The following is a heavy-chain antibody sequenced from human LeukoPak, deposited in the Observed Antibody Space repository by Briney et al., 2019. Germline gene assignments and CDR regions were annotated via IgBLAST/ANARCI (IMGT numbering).Heavy chain of an antibody. CDR2: ISSSSSYI. V-gene: IGHV3-21*04. CDR1: GFTFSSYS. CDR3: ARYCSSTSCYQGGFDY. J-gene: IGHJ4*02. Sequence: GGSLRLSCAASGFTFSSYSMNWVRQAPGKGLEWVSSISSSSSYIYYADSVKGRFTISRDNAKNSLYLQMNSLRAEDTAVYYCARYCSSTSCYQGGFDYWGQGTLVTVSS. D-gene: IGHD2-2*01.